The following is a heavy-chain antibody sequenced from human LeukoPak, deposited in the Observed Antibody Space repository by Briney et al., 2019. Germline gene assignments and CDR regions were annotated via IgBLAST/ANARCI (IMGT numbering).Heavy chain of an antibody. Sequence: SETLSLTCTVSGGSISSYYRSWIRQPPGKGLEWIAYIYSTGGTSGSTDYNPSLKSRVTISVGTSNNQFSLKLSSVTAADTAVYYCARYRAFDIWGQGTMVTVSS. CDR2: IYSTGGT. CDR3: ARYRAFDI. J-gene: IGHJ3*02. V-gene: IGHV4-59*01. CDR1: GGSISSYY.